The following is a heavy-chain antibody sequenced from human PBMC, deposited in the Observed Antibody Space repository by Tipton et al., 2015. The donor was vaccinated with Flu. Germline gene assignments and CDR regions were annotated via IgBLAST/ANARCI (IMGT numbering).Heavy chain of an antibody. D-gene: IGHD3-10*01. V-gene: IGHV4-59*01. CDR2: IYYSGST. CDR3: ARDFGATYSSGTLYYYYGMDV. CDR1: GDSITNYY. J-gene: IGHJ6*02. Sequence: TLSLTCTVSGDSITNYYWSWIRQPPGRGLEWIGYIYYSGSTDYNPSLRSRVTLSVDTSKNQFSLKLTSVTAADTAVYYCARDFGATYSSGTLYYYYGMDVWGQGTTVTVSS.